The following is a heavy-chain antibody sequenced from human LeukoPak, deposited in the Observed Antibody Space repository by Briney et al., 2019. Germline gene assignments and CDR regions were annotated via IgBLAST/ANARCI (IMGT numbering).Heavy chain of an antibody. CDR3: ARATGGYSSTWFDY. D-gene: IGHD6-13*01. Sequence: TGGSLRLSCAASGFTFSSFSMNWVRQAPGKGLEWVSSISSSSSYIYYEDSVKGRFTISRDNAKNSLYLQMNSLRAEDTAVYDCARATGGYSSTWFDYWGQGTLVTVSS. CDR2: ISSSSSYI. J-gene: IGHJ4*02. V-gene: IGHV3-21*01. CDR1: GFTFSSFS.